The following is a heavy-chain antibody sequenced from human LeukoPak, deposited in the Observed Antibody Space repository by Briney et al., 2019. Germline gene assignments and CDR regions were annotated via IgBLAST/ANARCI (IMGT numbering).Heavy chain of an antibody. Sequence: SETLSLTCAVYGGSFSGYYWSWIRQPPGKGLEWIGEINHSGSTNYNPSLKSRVTISVDTSKNQFSLKLSSVTAAHTAVYYCATGRDGYNSLFYYWGQGTLVTVSS. CDR1: GGSFSGYY. J-gene: IGHJ4*02. CDR3: ATGRDGYNSLFYY. V-gene: IGHV4-34*01. CDR2: INHSGST. D-gene: IGHD5-24*01.